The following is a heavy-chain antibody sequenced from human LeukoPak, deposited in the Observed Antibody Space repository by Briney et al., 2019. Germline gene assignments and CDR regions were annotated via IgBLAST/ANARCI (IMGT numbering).Heavy chain of an antibody. CDR3: ARDFHDSSGYGQHCDY. Sequence: GGSLRLSFAASGFTFSPYAMHWVRQAPGKGLEWVSCISYDGSDTFYADSVKGRFTISRDNSRNTLYLEMDSLRAGDTAVYFCARDFHDSSGYGQHCDYWGQGTLVTVSS. CDR2: ISYDGSDT. V-gene: IGHV3-30*01. D-gene: IGHD3-22*01. CDR1: GFTFSPYA. J-gene: IGHJ4*02.